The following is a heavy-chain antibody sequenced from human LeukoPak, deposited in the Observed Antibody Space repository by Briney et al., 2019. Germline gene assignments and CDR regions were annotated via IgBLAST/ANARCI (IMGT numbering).Heavy chain of an antibody. CDR2: IYFSGNT. J-gene: IGHJ4*02. V-gene: IGHV4-59*01. D-gene: IGHD3-10*01. Sequence: SETLSLTCTVSGDSISPYYWGWIRQPPGKGLEWLGYIYFSGNTNYNPSLKSRVTISVDTSKNQFSLKVSSVSAADTAVYYCARGDGFLFYWGQGTLVTVSS. CDR1: GDSISPYY. CDR3: ARGDGFLFY.